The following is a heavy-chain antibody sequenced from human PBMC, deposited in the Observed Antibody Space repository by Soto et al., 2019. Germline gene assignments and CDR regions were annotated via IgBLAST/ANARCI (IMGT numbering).Heavy chain of an antibody. V-gene: IGHV3-30*18. D-gene: IGHD5-18*01. CDR1: GFTFSNYG. CDR2: ISYDGNNK. J-gene: IGHJ4*02. Sequence: QVQLVESGGGVVQPGRSLRLSCAVSGFTFSNYGMQCVRHAPAKGLEWVAAISYDGNNKHYACSREGRFSLSRDNSRNTLYLEMNSLRADETAVYYCGKVMFPGSSYGIHPADNWGQGTLVTVSS. CDR3: GKVMFPGSSYGIHPADN.